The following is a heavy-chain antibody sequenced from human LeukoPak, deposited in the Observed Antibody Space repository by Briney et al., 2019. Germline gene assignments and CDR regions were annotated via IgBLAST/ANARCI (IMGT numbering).Heavy chain of an antibody. CDR1: GFTFSSCS. D-gene: IGHD3-10*01. CDR2: ISSSSYI. Sequence: GGSLRLSCAASGFTFSSCSMNWVRQAPGKGLEWVSSISSSSYIYYADSVKGRFTISRDNAKNSLYLQMNSLRAEDTAVYYCARAKFTMGDFDAFDIWGQGTMVTVSS. V-gene: IGHV3-21*01. CDR3: ARAKFTMGDFDAFDI. J-gene: IGHJ3*02.